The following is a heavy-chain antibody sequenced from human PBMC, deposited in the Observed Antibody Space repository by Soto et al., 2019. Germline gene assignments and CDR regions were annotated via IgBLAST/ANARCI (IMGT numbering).Heavy chain of an antibody. J-gene: IGHJ4*02. CDR2: IIPIFGTA. CDR1: GGTFSSYA. Sequence: ASVKVSCKASGGTFSSYAISWVRQAPGQGLEWMGGIIPIFGTANCAQKFQGRVTITADKSTSTAYMELSSLRSEDTAVYYCARAPLRPSNYDSSGYYFPFDYWGQGTLVTVSS. CDR3: ARAPLRPSNYDSSGYYFPFDY. D-gene: IGHD3-22*01. V-gene: IGHV1-69*06.